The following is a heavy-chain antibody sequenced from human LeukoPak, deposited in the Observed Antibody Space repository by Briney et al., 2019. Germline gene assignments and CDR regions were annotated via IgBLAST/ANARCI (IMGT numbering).Heavy chain of an antibody. CDR3: ARGRYCNGATCNSRWFDP. D-gene: IGHD2-15*01. CDR1: GYTFTSND. V-gene: IGHV1-8*01. CDR2: MNPNTGNT. J-gene: IGHJ5*02. Sequence: GASVKVSRKASGYTFTSNDINWVRQATGQGLEWMGWMNPNTGNTGFAQKFQGRVTMTRNTSISTAYMELSSLRSEDTAVYYCARGRYCNGATCNSRWFDPWGQGTLVTVSS.